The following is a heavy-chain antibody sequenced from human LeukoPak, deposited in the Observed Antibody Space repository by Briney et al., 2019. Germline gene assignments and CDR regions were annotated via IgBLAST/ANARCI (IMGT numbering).Heavy chain of an antibody. Sequence: PGRSLRLSCTASGFTFSSYGIHWVRQAPGEGLEWVAVISYDGSSKYYADSVKGRFTSSRDNSKNTPHLQMNSLRAEDTAVYYCAKDGGSYLNWIDPWGQGTLVTVSS. CDR3: AKDGGSYLNWIDP. CDR2: ISYDGSSK. V-gene: IGHV3-30*18. J-gene: IGHJ5*02. D-gene: IGHD1-26*01. CDR1: GFTFSSYG.